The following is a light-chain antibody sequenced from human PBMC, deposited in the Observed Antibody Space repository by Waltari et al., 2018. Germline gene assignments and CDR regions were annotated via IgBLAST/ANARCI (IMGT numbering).Light chain of an antibody. Sequence: EIVMTQCPATLSVSPGERATLSGRARPSVSRNLAWYQQTPGQSPRLLSYGASTRATGIGARFRGSGSGTAFTLTISSLQSDDFALYSCPQYNDWPRTFGQGTKVEV. J-gene: IGKJ1*01. V-gene: IGKV3-15*01. CDR2: GAS. CDR3: PQYNDWPRT. CDR1: PSVSRN.